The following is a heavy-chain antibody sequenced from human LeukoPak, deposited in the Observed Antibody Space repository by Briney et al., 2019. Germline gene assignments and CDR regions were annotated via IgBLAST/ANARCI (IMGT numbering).Heavy chain of an antibody. D-gene: IGHD5-24*01. V-gene: IGHV3-7*04. CDR1: GFPFSSYW. CDR2: IKQDGSKK. Sequence: GGPLRLSCVASGFPFSSYWMTWVRQAPGKGLEWVANIKQDGSKKSYVDSVKGRFTISRDNAKNSLYLQMNSLRAEDTAMYYCTRVGYIDEGIDYWGQGTLVTVSS. J-gene: IGHJ4*02. CDR3: TRVGYIDEGIDY.